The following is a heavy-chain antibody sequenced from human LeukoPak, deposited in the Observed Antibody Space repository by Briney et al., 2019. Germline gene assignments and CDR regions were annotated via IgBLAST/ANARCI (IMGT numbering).Heavy chain of an antibody. V-gene: IGHV1-8*01. CDR2: MNPNSGNT. Sequence: ASVKVSCKTSGYTFTSSDINWVRQATGQGLEWMGWMNPNSGNTGYAQNFQGRVTMTRDTSISTAYMELSSLRSEDTAIYYCARVGNSGSYLKFDYWGQGTLVTVSS. J-gene: IGHJ4*02. CDR1: GYTFTSSD. D-gene: IGHD3-10*01. CDR3: ARVGNSGSYLKFDY.